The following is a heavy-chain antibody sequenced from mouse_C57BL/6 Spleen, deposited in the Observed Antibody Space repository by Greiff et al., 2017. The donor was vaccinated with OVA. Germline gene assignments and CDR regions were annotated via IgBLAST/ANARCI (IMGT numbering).Heavy chain of an antibody. D-gene: IGHD2-1*01. J-gene: IGHJ3*01. V-gene: IGHV1-74*01. Sequence: VQLQQPGAELVKPGASVKVSCKASGYTFTSYWMHWVKQRPGQGLEWIGRIHPSGSDTNYNQKFKGKATLTVDKSSSTAYMQLSSLTSEDSAVYYCAISLYCNYPAWFAYWGQGTLVTVSA. CDR2: IHPSGSDT. CDR1: GYTFTSYW. CDR3: AISLYCNYPAWFAY.